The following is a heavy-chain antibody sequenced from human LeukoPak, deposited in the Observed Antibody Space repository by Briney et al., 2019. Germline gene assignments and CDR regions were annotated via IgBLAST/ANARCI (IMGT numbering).Heavy chain of an antibody. Sequence: GGSLRLSCAASGFTFGSYAMHWVRQAPGKGLEWVAVISYEGSNKYYADSVKGRFTISRDNSKNTLYLQMNSLRAEDTAVYYCARESYFDSSAYTKFDYWGQGTLVTVSS. J-gene: IGHJ4*02. CDR1: GFTFGSYA. CDR2: ISYEGSNK. CDR3: ARESYFDSSAYTKFDY. V-gene: IGHV3-30-3*01. D-gene: IGHD3-22*01.